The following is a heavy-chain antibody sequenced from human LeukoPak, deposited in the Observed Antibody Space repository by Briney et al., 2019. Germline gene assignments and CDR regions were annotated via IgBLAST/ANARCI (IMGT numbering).Heavy chain of an antibody. CDR2: FSAYNGNT. CDR1: GYTFTSFG. J-gene: IGHJ4*02. V-gene: IGHV1-18*01. Sequence: ASVKVSCKASGYTFTSFGISWVRQAPGQGLEWLGWFSAYNGNTNYAQKFQGRVTMTTDTSTSTAYMELRSLRSDDTAVHYCARDAPLYCSGGSCYRWGEVDYWGQGTLVTVSS. CDR3: ARDAPLYCSGGSCYRWGEVDY. D-gene: IGHD2-15*01.